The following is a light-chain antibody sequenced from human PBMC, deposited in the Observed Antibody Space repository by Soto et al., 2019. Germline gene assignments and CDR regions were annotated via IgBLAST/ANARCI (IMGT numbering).Light chain of an antibody. J-gene: IGKJ2*01. V-gene: IGKV1-5*03. CDR3: QQYNSSMYT. Sequence: DIQMTQSPSTLSASVGDGVTITCRASQSISSWLAWYQQKPGKAPKLLIYKASSLESGVPSRFSGSGSGTEFTLTISSLQPDDFATYYCQQYNSSMYTFGQGTKLEIK. CDR2: KAS. CDR1: QSISSW.